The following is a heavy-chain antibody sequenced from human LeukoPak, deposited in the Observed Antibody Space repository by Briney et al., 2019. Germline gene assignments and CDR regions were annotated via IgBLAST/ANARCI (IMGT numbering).Heavy chain of an antibody. Sequence: PSETLSLTCAVYGGSLSGYYWSWIRQPPGKGLEWIGEINHSGSTNYSPSLKSRVTISVDTSKNQFSLKLSSVTAADTAVYYCARGGNCSSTSCYVDYWGQGTLVTVSS. J-gene: IGHJ4*02. CDR3: ARGGNCSSTSCYVDY. CDR1: GGSLSGYY. D-gene: IGHD2-2*01. V-gene: IGHV4-34*01. CDR2: INHSGST.